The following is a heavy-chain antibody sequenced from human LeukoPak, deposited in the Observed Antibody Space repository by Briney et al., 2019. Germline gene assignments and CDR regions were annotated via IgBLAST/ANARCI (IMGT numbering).Heavy chain of an antibody. CDR3: ASVNDYGDPLPRYMDV. Sequence: PSETLSLTCTVSGGSISSYYWSWILQPAGKGLEWIGRIYTSGSTNYNPSLKSRVTMSVDKSKNQFSLKLSSVTAADTAVYYCASVNDYGDPLPRYMDVWGKGTAVTVSS. V-gene: IGHV4-4*07. D-gene: IGHD4-17*01. CDR2: IYTSGST. J-gene: IGHJ6*03. CDR1: GGSISSYY.